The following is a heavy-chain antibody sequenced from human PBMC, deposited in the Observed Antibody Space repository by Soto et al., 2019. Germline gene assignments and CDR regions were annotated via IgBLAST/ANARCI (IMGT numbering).Heavy chain of an antibody. J-gene: IGHJ4*02. CDR1: GGSISSYY. CDR3: ARMPYGDPYYFDY. V-gene: IGHV4-59*01. Sequence: SETLSLTCTVSGGSISSYYWSWIRQPPGKGLEWIGYIYYSGSTNYNPSLKSRVTISVDTSKNQFSLKLSSVTAADTAVYYCARMPYGDPYYFDYWGQGTLVTVSS. CDR2: IYYSGST. D-gene: IGHD4-17*01.